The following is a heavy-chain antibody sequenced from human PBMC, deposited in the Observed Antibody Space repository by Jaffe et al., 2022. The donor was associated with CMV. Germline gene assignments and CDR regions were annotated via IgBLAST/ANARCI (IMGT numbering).Heavy chain of an antibody. D-gene: IGHD1-26*01. CDR2: ISSSSSYI. J-gene: IGHJ6*02. Sequence: EVQLVESGGGLVKPGGSLRLSCAASGFTFSSYSMNWVRQAPGKGLEWVSSISSSSSYIYYADSVKGRFTISRDNAKNSLYLQMNSLRAEDTAVYYCARDGLREWELLLYHYYGMDVWGQGTTVTVSS. CDR3: ARDGLREWELLLYHYYGMDV. V-gene: IGHV3-21*01. CDR1: GFTFSSYS.